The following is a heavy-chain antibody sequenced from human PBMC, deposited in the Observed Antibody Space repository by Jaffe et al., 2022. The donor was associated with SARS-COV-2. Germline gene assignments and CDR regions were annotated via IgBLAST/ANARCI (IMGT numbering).Heavy chain of an antibody. J-gene: IGHJ5*02. CDR3: ARETTYYYGSGSSDVLRDNWFDP. D-gene: IGHD3-10*01. CDR2: IIPIFGTA. Sequence: QVQLVQSGAEVKKPGSSVKVSCKASGGTFSSYAISWVRQAPGQGLEWMGGIIPIFGTANYAQKFQGRVTITADESTSTAYMELSSLRSEDTAVYYCARETTYYYGSGSSDVLRDNWFDPWGQGTLVTVSS. CDR1: GGTFSSYA. V-gene: IGHV1-69*01.